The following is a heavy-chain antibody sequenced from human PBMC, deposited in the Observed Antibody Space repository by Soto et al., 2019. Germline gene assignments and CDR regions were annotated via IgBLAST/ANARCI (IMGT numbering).Heavy chain of an antibody. CDR3: ATSFLELHYYDSSGYQFDY. CDR1: GVTFSSYA. CDR2: IIPIFGTA. D-gene: IGHD3-22*01. J-gene: IGHJ4*02. V-gene: IGHV1-69*13. Sequence: SVTVSCKASGVTFSSYAISWVRQSPGQGLELMGGIIPIFGTANYAQKFQGRVTITADESTSTAYMELSSLRSEDTAVYYCATSFLELHYYDSSGYQFDYRGQGTRVTV.